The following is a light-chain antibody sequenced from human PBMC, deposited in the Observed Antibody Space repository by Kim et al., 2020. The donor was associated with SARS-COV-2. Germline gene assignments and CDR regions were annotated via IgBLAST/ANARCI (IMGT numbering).Light chain of an antibody. J-gene: IGKJ2*01. CDR3: QQNYNTPYT. CDR2: AAS. V-gene: IGKV1-39*01. CDR1: DPISDY. Sequence: FASVGDRVTITCLASDPISDYLNWYQQKAGKDPRVLIYAASTLQTGVPSRFSGSGSGTNFTLTISGLQRDDLATYYCQQNYNTPYTFGRGTKLGI.